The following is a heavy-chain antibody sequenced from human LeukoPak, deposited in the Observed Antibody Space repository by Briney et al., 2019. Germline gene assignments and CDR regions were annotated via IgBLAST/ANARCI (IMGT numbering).Heavy chain of an antibody. Sequence: PSETLSLTCTVPGGSISNYYWSWIRQPPGKGLEWIGYIPYSGSTNHNPSLKSRVTISVDTSKNQFSLKLSSVTAADTAVYYCARHTTSGWYQVVYWDQGTLVTVSS. D-gene: IGHD6-19*01. J-gene: IGHJ4*02. V-gene: IGHV4-59*01. CDR2: IPYSGST. CDR3: ARHTTSGWYQVVY. CDR1: GGSISNYY.